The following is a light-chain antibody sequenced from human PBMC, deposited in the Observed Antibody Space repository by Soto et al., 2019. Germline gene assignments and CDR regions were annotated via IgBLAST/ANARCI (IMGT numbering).Light chain of an antibody. J-gene: IGLJ1*01. V-gene: IGLV2-14*01. CDR2: DVS. CDR1: SGDVGGYNY. Sequence: QSVLTQPASVSGSPGQSITISCTGTSGDVGGYNYVSWYQQHPGKAPKFMIYDVSNRPSGVSNRFSGSKSGNTASLTISGLQAEDEADYYCSSYTTSNTRQIVFGTGTKV. CDR3: SSYTTSNTRQIV.